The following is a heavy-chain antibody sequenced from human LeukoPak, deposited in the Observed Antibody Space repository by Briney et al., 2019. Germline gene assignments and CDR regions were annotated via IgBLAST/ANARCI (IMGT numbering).Heavy chain of an antibody. CDR2: IRYDGSNK. CDR1: GFTFSSYG. Sequence: GGSLRLSCAASGFTFSSYGMHWVRQAPGKGLEWVAFIRYDGSNKYYADSVKGRFTISRDNSKNTLYLQLNSLRPEDTAVYYCARDDIAVATCFDYWGQGTLVTVSS. D-gene: IGHD6-19*01. CDR3: ARDDIAVATCFDY. J-gene: IGHJ4*02. V-gene: IGHV3-30*02.